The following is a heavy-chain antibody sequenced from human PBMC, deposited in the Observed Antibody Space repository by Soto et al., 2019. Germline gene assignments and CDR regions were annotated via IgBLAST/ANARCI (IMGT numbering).Heavy chain of an antibody. Sequence: QVQLQESGPGLVKPSETLSLNCTVSGGSVSSGSYYWSWIRQPPGKGLEWIGYIYYSGSTNYNPSLKSRVTISVDTSKNQFSLKLSSVTAADTAVYYCARGVNFWSGYSPFDYWGQGTLVTVSS. D-gene: IGHD3-3*01. CDR1: GGSVSSGSYY. CDR3: ARGVNFWSGYSPFDY. V-gene: IGHV4-61*01. CDR2: IYYSGST. J-gene: IGHJ4*02.